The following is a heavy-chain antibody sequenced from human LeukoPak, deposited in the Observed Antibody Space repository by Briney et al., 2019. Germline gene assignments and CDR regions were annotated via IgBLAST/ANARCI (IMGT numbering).Heavy chain of an antibody. D-gene: IGHD3-10*01. CDR3: ARASGSGVDY. J-gene: IGHJ4*02. Sequence: GRSLRLSCAASGFTFSSYGMHWVRQAPGKGLEWVAVIWYDGSNKYYADSVKGRFTISRDNAKNSLYLQMNSLRAEDTAVYYCARASGSGVDYWGQGTLVTVSS. CDR1: GFTFSSYG. V-gene: IGHV3-33*01. CDR2: IWYDGSNK.